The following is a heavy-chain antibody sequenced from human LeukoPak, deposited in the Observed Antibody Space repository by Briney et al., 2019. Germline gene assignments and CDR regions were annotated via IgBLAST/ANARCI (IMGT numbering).Heavy chain of an antibody. CDR2: ISPYGGGT. J-gene: IGHJ5*02. Sequence: ASVKVSCKSSGYTFAIYGISWVRQAPGQGLEWMALISPYGGGTHYAHNFEGRVTITTETSTRTHDMEVKSLRSDDAAIYYFARDYSARGGDCYKEDLFDTWGQGTLVTVSS. CDR1: GYTFAIYG. D-gene: IGHD2-21*02. CDR3: ARDYSARGGDCYKEDLFDT. V-gene: IGHV1-18*01.